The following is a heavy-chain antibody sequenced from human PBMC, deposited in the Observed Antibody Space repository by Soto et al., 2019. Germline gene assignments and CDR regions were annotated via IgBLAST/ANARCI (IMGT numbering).Heavy chain of an antibody. D-gene: IGHD6-13*01. CDR2: ISGSGGTT. J-gene: IGHJ1*01. V-gene: IGHV3-23*01. CDR1: GFTFSSYA. CDR3: AKDQAAAGTISRYFRY. Sequence: EVQLLESGGGLVQPEGSLRLSCAASGFTFSSYAMSWVRQAPGKGLEWVSGISGSGGTTYYADSVKGRFTISRDNSKNTLYLQVNSLRAEDTAVYYCAKDQAAAGTISRYFRYWGQGTLVTVSS.